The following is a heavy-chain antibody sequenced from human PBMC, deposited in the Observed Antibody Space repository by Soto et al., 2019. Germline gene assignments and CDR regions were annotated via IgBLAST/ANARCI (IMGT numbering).Heavy chain of an antibody. J-gene: IGHJ6*02. CDR1: GYTFNNYG. CDR3: ARVAITLIRGLKVDFYSMDV. V-gene: IGHV1-18*01. CDR2: ISVYNGNK. Sequence: GASVKVSCKASGYTFNNYGITWVRQAPGQVLEWLGWISVYNGNKNYAKKVQGRVSMTADTSTSTAHMELRSLQSDDTAVYFCARVAITLIRGLKVDFYSMDVWGQGTTVTVSS. D-gene: IGHD3-10*01.